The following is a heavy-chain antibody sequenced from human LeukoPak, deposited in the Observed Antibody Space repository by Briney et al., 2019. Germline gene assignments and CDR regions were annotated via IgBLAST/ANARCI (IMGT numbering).Heavy chain of an antibody. CDR3: TRGDYSDYFDY. V-gene: IGHV3-49*04. Sequence: RTLRLTCTASGFIFSDYAMSWVRQAPGKGLEWVSFIRSNTYGGTTEYAASVKGRFTISRDDSKSIAYLQMNSLRTEDTAMYYCTRGDYSDYFDYWGQGTLVTVSS. CDR2: IRSNTYGGTT. D-gene: IGHD4-11*01. CDR1: GFIFSDYA. J-gene: IGHJ4*02.